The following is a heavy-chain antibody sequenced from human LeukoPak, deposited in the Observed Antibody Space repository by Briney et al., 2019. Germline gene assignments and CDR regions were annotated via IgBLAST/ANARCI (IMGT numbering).Heavy chain of an antibody. Sequence: GGSLRLSCAASGFTFSSYSMNWVRQAPGKGLEWVSSISSSSSYIYYADSVKGRFTISRDNAKSSLYLQMNSLRAEDTAVYYCARASPTTMVRTHFDYWGQGTLVTVSS. CDR1: GFTFSSYS. CDR2: ISSSSSYI. D-gene: IGHD3-10*01. CDR3: ARASPTTMVRTHFDY. J-gene: IGHJ4*02. V-gene: IGHV3-21*01.